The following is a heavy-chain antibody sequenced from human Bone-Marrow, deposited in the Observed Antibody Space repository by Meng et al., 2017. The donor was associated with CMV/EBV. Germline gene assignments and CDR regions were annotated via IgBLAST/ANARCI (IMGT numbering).Heavy chain of an antibody. V-gene: IGHV4-34*01. J-gene: IGHJ1*01. D-gene: IGHD3-10*01. CDR1: GGSFSGYY. Sequence: SETLSLTCAVYGGSFSGYYWSWIRQPPGKGLEWIGEINHSGSTNYNPSLKSRVTISVDTSKNQFSLKLSSVTAADTAVYYCARDQVGDHGSGSYYNEYFQHWGQGSLVTVSS. CDR2: INHSGST. CDR3: ARDQVGDHGSGSYYNEYFQH.